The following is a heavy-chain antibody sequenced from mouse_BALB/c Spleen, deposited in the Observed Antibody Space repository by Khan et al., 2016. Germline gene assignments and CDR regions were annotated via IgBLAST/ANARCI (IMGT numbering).Heavy chain of an antibody. CDR1: GYSITSGYS. V-gene: IGHV3-1*02. CDR2: IHYSGST. J-gene: IGHJ4*01. CDR3: ARWNGYYAMGY. Sequence: EVQLQESGPDLVKPSQPLSLTCTVTGYSITSGYSWHWIRQFPGNKLEWMGYIHYSGSTNYNPSLKSRISITRDPSKNQFFLQLNSVTTEDPATCSCARWNGYYAMGYWGQGTSVTVSS.